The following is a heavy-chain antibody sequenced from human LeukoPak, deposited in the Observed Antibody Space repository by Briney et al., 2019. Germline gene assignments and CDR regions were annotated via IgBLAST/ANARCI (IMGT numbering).Heavy chain of an antibody. Sequence: GGSLRLSCGASGFTFSSYAMSWVRQAPGKGLEWVSSISGSGGTTHYADSVKGRFTISRDNSKNTLSLQMNSLRAEDTAVYYCAKVSLRWLVLSPFDYWGQGTLVTVPS. CDR3: AKVSLRWLVLSPFDY. CDR2: ISGSGGTT. J-gene: IGHJ4*02. D-gene: IGHD6-19*01. V-gene: IGHV3-23*01. CDR1: GFTFSSYA.